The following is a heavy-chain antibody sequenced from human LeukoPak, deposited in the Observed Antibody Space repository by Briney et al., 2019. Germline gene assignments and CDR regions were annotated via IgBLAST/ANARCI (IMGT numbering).Heavy chain of an antibody. J-gene: IGHJ4*02. V-gene: IGHV3-15*07. Sequence: GGSLRLSCAASGFTVNNARMNWVRQAPGKGLEWVGRIKSKTDGGATDYAAPVKGRFTISRDDSKNTVYLQMNSLKIEDTAVYYCTALVQGYWGQGTLVTVSS. CDR1: GFTVNNAR. CDR2: IKSKTDGGAT. D-gene: IGHD6-6*01. CDR3: TALVQGY.